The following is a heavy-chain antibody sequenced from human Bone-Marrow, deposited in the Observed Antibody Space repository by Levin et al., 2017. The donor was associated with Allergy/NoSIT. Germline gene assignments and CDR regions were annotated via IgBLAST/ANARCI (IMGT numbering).Heavy chain of an antibody. J-gene: IGHJ5*02. D-gene: IGHD6-13*01. CDR2: IYYSGTT. CDR3: ARARPGKDGSNWFSNWFDP. CDR1: GGSISSRNDY. V-gene: IGHV4-39*01. Sequence: SETLSLTCTVSGGSISSRNDYWGWIRQPPEKGLEYIGSIYYSGTTYYNPSLKSRVTISVDTSKDQFSLKLNSVTAADTAVYYCARARPGKDGSNWFSNWFDPWGQGTLVTVSP.